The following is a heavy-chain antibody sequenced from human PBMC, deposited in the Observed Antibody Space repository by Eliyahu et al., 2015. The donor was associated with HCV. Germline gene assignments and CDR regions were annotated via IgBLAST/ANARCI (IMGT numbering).Heavy chain of an antibody. CDR1: GFTFSNAW. CDR3: TTDLAAAGTGAFDI. Sequence: EVQLVESGGGLVKPGGSLRLSCAASGFTFSNAWMSWVRQAPGKGLGWVGRIKSKTDGGTTDYAAPVKGRFTISRDDSKNTLYLQMNSLKTEDTAVYYCTTDLAAAGTGAFDIWGQGTMVTVSS. J-gene: IGHJ3*02. D-gene: IGHD6-13*01. V-gene: IGHV3-15*01. CDR2: IKSKTDGGTT.